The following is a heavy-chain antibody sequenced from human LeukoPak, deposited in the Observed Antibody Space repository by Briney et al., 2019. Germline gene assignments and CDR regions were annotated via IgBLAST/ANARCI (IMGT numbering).Heavy chain of an antibody. CDR2: IYYSGTT. J-gene: IGHJ4*02. D-gene: IGHD7-27*01. Sequence: SETLSLTCTVSGGSISSSSYYWGWIRQPPGKGLEWTGNIYYSGTTYYNPSLKSRVTISVDTSKNQFSLKLSSVTAADTAVYYCARLGMFDYWGQGTLVTVSS. CDR3: ARLGMFDY. V-gene: IGHV4-39*01. CDR1: GGSISSSSYY.